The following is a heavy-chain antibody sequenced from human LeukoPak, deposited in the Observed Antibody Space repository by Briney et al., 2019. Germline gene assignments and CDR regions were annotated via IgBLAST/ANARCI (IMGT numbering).Heavy chain of an antibody. Sequence: VSXXXISSXXXXXSWIXXXXXXGXXWIGYIYYSGSTYYNPSLKSRVTISVDTSKNQFSLKLSSVTAADTAVYYCASGYSSSWYPYWGQGTLVTVSS. CDR3: ASGYSSSWYPY. D-gene: IGHD6-13*01. CDR1: XXXISSXXXX. J-gene: IGHJ4*02. CDR2: IYYSGST. V-gene: IGHV4-31*02.